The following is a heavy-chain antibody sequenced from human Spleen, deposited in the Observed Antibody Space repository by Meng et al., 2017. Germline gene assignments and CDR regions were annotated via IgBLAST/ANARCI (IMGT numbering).Heavy chain of an antibody. J-gene: IGHJ4*02. Sequence: QVELNEWGRGLLKPSETLSLTCVVSGGSFSDYYGSWIRQPPGKGLEWIGEINHSGSTNYNPSLESRATISVDTSQNNLSLKLSSVTAADSAVYYCARGPTTMAHDFDYWGQGTLVTVSS. CDR1: GGSFSDYY. CDR3: ARGPTTMAHDFDY. CDR2: INHSGST. V-gene: IGHV4-34*01. D-gene: IGHD4-11*01.